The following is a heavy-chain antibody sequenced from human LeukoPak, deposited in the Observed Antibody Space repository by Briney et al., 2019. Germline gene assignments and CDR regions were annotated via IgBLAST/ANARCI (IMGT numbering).Heavy chain of an antibody. CDR2: IYPGDSDT. J-gene: IGHJ4*02. V-gene: IGHV5-51*01. Sequence: PGESLKISCTGSGYSFTVYWIAWVRQMPGKGLEWMGIIYPGDSDTRYSPSFRGQVTISADKSISTTYLQWSSLKASDTAMYYCARWGYYGGNNHGYDYWGQGTLVTVSS. CDR1: GYSFTVYW. D-gene: IGHD3-10*01. CDR3: ARWGYYGGNNHGYDY.